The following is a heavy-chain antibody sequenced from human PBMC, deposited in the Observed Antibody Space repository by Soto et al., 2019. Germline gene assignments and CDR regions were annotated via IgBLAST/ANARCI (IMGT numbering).Heavy chain of an antibody. Sequence: QVQLVESGGGVVQPGRSLRLSCAASGFTFNNYGMHWVRQAPGKGLEWVAVIWNDGSNSYYANSVKGRFTISRDNSKNTLQPQMSSLRAEDTAVYYWARRQISPPTRGAATARGAKDVWGQGTTVTVSS. CDR1: GFTFNNYG. CDR2: IWNDGSNS. J-gene: IGHJ6*02. D-gene: IGHD6-13*01. V-gene: IGHV3-33*08. CDR3: ARRQISPPTRGAATARGAKDV.